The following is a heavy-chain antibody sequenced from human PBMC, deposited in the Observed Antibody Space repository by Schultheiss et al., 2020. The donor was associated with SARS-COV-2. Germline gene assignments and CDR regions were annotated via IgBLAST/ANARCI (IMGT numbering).Heavy chain of an antibody. Sequence: SETLSLTCAVYGGSFSGYYWGWIRQPPGKGLEWIGSIYYSGSTYYNPSLKSRVTISVDTSKNQFSLKLSSVTAADTAVYYCARHGPLRILWSHYGMDVWGQGTTVTVSS. CDR3: ARHGPLRILWSHYGMDV. D-gene: IGHD2-21*01. V-gene: IGHV4-39*01. CDR1: GGSFSGYY. CDR2: IYYSGST. J-gene: IGHJ6*02.